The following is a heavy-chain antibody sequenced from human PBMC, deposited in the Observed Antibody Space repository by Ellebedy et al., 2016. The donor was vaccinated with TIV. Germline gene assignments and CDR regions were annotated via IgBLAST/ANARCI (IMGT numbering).Heavy chain of an antibody. J-gene: IGHJ4*02. CDR3: ARESAADGMF. Sequence: GESLKISCVASGFTFSRYYMSWVRQAPGKGLEWVANIKQDGSENNYVDSVKGRFTISRDNAKSSLFLQMNSLIAEDTAVYYCARESAADGMFWGQGTLVTVSS. D-gene: IGHD6-13*01. V-gene: IGHV3-7*03. CDR1: GFTFSRYY. CDR2: IKQDGSEN.